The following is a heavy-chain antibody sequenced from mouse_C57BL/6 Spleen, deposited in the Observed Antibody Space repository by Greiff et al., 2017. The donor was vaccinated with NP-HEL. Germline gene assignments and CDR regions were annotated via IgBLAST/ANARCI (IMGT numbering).Heavy chain of an antibody. V-gene: IGHV1-18*01. CDR2: INPNNGGT. D-gene: IGHD1-1*01. J-gene: IGHJ2*01. CDR3: ARRITTVVVFDY. Sequence: VQLQQSGPELVKPGASVKIPCKASGYTFTDYNMDWVKQSHGKSLEWIGDINPNNGGTIYNQKFKGKATLTVDKSSSTAYMELRSLTSEDTAVYYCARRITTVVVFDYWGQGTTLTVSS. CDR1: GYTFTDYN.